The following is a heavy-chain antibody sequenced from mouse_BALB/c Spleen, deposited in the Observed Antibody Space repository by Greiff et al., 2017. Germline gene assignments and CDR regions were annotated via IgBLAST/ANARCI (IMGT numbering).Heavy chain of an antibody. Sequence: QVQLKESGAELVRPGTSVKISCKASGYTFTNYWLGWVKQRPGHGLEWIGDIYPGGGYTNYNEKFKGKATLTADTSSSTAYMQLSSLTSEDSAVYFCARKLDAMDYWGQGTSVTVSS. V-gene: IGHV1-63*02. CDR2: IYPGGGYT. CDR1: GYTFTNYW. J-gene: IGHJ4*01. CDR3: ARKLDAMDY. D-gene: IGHD3-1*01.